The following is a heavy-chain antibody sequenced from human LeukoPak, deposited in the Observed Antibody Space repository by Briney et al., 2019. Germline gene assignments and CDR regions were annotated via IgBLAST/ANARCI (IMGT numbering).Heavy chain of an antibody. J-gene: IGHJ4*02. Sequence: PSETLSLTCTVSGGSLNSYYWSWLRQPPGEGPEWIGYTTYSGGTNYNPSLKSRVTISVDTSKNHFSLKLSSVPAADTAVYYCARGAGWWSHWGQGTLVTVSS. CDR2: TTYSGGT. V-gene: IGHV4-59*01. CDR3: ARGAGWWSH. D-gene: IGHD6-19*01. CDR1: GGSLNSYY.